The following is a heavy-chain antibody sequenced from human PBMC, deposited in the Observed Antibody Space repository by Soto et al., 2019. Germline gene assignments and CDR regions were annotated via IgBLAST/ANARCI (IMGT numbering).Heavy chain of an antibody. D-gene: IGHD5-18*01. Sequence: GGSLRLSCAASGFTFSSYWMHWVRQAPGKGLVWVSRINSDGSSTSYADSVKGRFTISRDNAKNTLYLQMNSLRAEDTAVYYCARDLLDFIGYSYGHGMDVWGQGTTVTVSS. CDR2: INSDGSST. J-gene: IGHJ6*01. CDR1: GFTFSSYW. V-gene: IGHV3-74*01. CDR3: ARDLLDFIGYSYGHGMDV.